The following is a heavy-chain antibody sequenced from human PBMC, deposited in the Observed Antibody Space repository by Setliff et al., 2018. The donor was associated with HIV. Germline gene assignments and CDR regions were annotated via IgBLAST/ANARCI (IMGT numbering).Heavy chain of an antibody. J-gene: IGHJ4*02. CDR2: ITSRSSYM. Sequence: GGSLRLSCAASGFTFSSYSMNWVRQAPGKGLEWVSSITSRSSYMYYADSVKGRFTISRDNAKNSLYLQMNSLGAEDTAVYYCARDGYSYGFFDYWGPGTLVTVSS. CDR1: GFTFSSYS. CDR3: ARDGYSYGFFDY. D-gene: IGHD5-18*01. V-gene: IGHV3-21*01.